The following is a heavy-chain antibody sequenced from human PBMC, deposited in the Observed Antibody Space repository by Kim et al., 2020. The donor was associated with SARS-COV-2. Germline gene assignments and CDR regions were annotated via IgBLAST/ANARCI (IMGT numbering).Heavy chain of an antibody. CDR1: GFTFSDYY. J-gene: IGHJ4*02. CDR2: ISPSASTL. V-gene: IGHV3-11*01. Sequence: GGFLRLSCTASGFTFSDYYMSWVRQTPGKGLEWVAHISPSASTLDYAESLKGRLTVFRDNAKNSLYLQINSLKAEDTAVYFCAREKSSGYELDNWGPGTL. CDR3: AREKSSGYELDN. D-gene: IGHD5-12*01.